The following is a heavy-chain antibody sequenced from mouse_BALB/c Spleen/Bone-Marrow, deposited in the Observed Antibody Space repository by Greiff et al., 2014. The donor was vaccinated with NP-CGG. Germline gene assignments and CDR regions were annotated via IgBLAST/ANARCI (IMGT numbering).Heavy chain of an antibody. CDR3: TRLSLLRGYFDY. CDR2: INPSNGGT. J-gene: IGHJ2*01. V-gene: IGHV1S81*02. D-gene: IGHD1-2*01. CDR1: GYTFTRYY. Sequence: QVPLQPSGAELVKPGTLVKLSCKASGYTFTRYYIYWGEQRPGQGLKWIGEINPSNGGTNFNEKFKSKATLTVDKSSSTAYMQLSSLTSEDSAVYYCTRLSLLRGYFDYWGQGTTLTVSS.